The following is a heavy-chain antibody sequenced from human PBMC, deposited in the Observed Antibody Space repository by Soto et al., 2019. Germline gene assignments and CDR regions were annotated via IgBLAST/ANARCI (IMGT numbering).Heavy chain of an antibody. CDR3: ARDAESSIAARGYYYYYMDV. CDR2: ISYDGSNK. J-gene: IGHJ6*03. CDR1: GFTFSSYG. D-gene: IGHD6-6*01. Sequence: GGSLRLSCAASGFTFSSYGMHWVRQAPGKGLEWVAVISYDGSNKYYEDSVKGRFTISRDNSKNTLYLQMGSLRAEDMAVYYCARDAESSIAARGYYYYYMDVWGKGTTVTVSS. V-gene: IGHV3-30*03.